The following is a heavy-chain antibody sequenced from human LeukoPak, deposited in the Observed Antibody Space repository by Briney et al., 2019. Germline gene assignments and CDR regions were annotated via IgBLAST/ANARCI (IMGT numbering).Heavy chain of an antibody. CDR1: GDTFSSSA. CDR3: ARGKDTSAYRALDS. D-gene: IGHD3-22*01. J-gene: IGHJ4*02. V-gene: IGHV1-69*05. CDR2: IIPIFGTT. Sequence: SVKVSCKASGDTFSSSAISWVRHAPGQGLEWMGGIIPIFGTTDYAQKFRGRITITTDESTSTAYMEISSLRSEDSAVYYCARGKDTSAYRALDSWGQGTLVTVSS.